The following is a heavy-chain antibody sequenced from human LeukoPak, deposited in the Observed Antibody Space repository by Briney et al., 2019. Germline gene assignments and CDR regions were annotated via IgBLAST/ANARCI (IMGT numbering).Heavy chain of an antibody. Sequence: SGGSLRLSCAASGFAFSSYAMHWVRQGPGKGLEWVALVSYDGGSKYYADSVKGRITISRDNSKNTLHLQMSSLRTEDTAVYYCARVKGGIAAAGNYFDYWGQGTLVTVSS. CDR3: ARVKGGIAAAGNYFDY. J-gene: IGHJ4*02. V-gene: IGHV3-30-3*01. D-gene: IGHD6-13*01. CDR1: GFAFSSYA. CDR2: VSYDGGSK.